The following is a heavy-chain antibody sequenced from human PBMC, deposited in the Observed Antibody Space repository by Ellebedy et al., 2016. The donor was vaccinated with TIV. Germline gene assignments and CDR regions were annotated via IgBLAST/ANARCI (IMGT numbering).Heavy chain of an antibody. D-gene: IGHD3-22*01. CDR2: IYSSGST. J-gene: IGHJ6*02. CDR3: ARELQANYSDSGGYYRRRDNGMDV. V-gene: IGHV4-59*01. CDR1: GGSISNYF. Sequence: MPSETLSLTCVVSGGSISNYFWSWVRQPPGKGLEWIGYIYSSGSTNYSPSLKSRVTISVDTSKNQFSLKVRSVTAADTAGYYCARELQANYSDSGGYYRRRDNGMDVWGQGTTVTVSS.